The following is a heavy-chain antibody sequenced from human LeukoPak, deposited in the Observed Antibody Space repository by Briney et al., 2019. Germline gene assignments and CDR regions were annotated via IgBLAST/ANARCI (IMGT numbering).Heavy chain of an antibody. J-gene: IGHJ3*02. V-gene: IGHV3-23*01. Sequence: GGSLRLSCTTSGFTFGKYIMTWVRQAPGKGLEWLSAITGSDDATYHADSVKGRFTISRDRSKNTLYLEMNGLRAEDTAVYHCAKSRSVADAFDIWGRGAMVTVSS. CDR1: GFTFGKYI. D-gene: IGHD6-19*01. CDR3: AKSRSVADAFDI. CDR2: ITGSDDAT.